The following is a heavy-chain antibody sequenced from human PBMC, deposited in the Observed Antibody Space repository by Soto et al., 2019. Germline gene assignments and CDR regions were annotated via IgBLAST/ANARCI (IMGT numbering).Heavy chain of an antibody. D-gene: IGHD1-20*01. CDR2: IYYSVST. CDR3: GKGGITGN. J-gene: IGHJ4*02. CDR1: GGSISSSSYY. V-gene: IGHV4-39*01. Sequence: QLPLQESGPGLVKPSETLSLTCTVSGGSISSSSYYCGWIRQPPGKGLEWIGCIYYSVSTYYNTSVKSRVTISVDTSKNQFSLKLSSVTAAATAVYYCGKGGITGNWGQGTLVTVSS.